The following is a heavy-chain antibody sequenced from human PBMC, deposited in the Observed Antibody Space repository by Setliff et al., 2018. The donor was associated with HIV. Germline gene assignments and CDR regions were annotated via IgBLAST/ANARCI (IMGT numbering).Heavy chain of an antibody. Sequence: ASVKVSCKASGYTFTAYVMHWVRQAPGQRLEWMGWINAGNGNTKYSQKFQGRVTFIRGTSASTAYMELSSLRSEDTAVYYCARGPGAFGGTSVQNFDYWGQGTLVTVSS. V-gene: IGHV1-3*01. CDR1: GYTFTAYV. CDR2: INAGNGNT. CDR3: ARGPGAFGGTSVQNFDY. D-gene: IGHD3-16*01. J-gene: IGHJ4*02.